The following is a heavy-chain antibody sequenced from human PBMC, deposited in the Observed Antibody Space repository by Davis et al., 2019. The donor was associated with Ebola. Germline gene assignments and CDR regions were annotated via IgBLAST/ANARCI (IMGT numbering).Heavy chain of an antibody. CDR1: GFTFSSYW. Sequence: ESLKISCAASGFTFSSYWMSWVRQAPGKGLEWVANIKQDGSEKYYVDSVKGRFTISRDNAKNSLYLQMNSLRAEDTAVYYCAREMTTVTTGWFDPWGQGTLVTVSS. J-gene: IGHJ5*02. V-gene: IGHV3-7*01. CDR2: IKQDGSEK. CDR3: AREMTTVTTGWFDP. D-gene: IGHD4-17*01.